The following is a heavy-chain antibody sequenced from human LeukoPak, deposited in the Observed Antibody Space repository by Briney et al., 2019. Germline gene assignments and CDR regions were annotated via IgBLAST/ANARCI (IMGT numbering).Heavy chain of an antibody. V-gene: IGHV3-11*01. J-gene: IGHJ3*01. CDR3: ASLSDSSGYFYDHAFDL. CDR1: GVTFSDYY. Sequence: GGSLRLSCAVSGVTFSDYYMSWIRQAPGKGLEWVSYISGSGNTRYYADSVKGRFTISRDNAKNSLYLQMNSLRAEDTAVYYCASLSDSSGYFYDHAFDLWGQGTMVTVSP. D-gene: IGHD3-22*01. CDR2: ISGSGNTR.